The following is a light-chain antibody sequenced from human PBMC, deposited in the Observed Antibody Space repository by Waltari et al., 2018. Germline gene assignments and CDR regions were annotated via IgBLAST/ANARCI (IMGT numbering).Light chain of an antibody. V-gene: IGLV2-8*01. CDR2: EVD. Sequence: QSALTQPPSATGSPGQSVTISCTGGRWDVGAYRYVYWYPQHPGRAPKVIMYEVDKRPSGVPDRFSGSKSGTTASLTISGLKLEDEADYYCTSYGGTNNFLFGSGTKVTV. CDR1: RWDVGAYRY. CDR3: TSYGGTNNFL. J-gene: IGLJ1*01.